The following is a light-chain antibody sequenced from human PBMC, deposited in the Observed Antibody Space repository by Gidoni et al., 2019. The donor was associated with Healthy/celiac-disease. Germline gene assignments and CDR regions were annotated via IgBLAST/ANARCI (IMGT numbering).Light chain of an antibody. CDR2: GAS. Sequence: IVLTQSPGTLSLSPGERATLSCRASQSVSSSHLAWYQQKPGQAPRLLIYGASSRATGIPDRFSGSGSGTDFTLTISRLEPEDFAVYYCQQYGSSFWTFGQGTKVEIK. V-gene: IGKV3-20*01. CDR1: QSVSSSH. J-gene: IGKJ1*01. CDR3: QQYGSSFWT.